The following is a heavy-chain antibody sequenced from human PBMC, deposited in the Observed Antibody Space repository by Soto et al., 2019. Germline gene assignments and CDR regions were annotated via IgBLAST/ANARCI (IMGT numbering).Heavy chain of an antibody. CDR1: GYSFINYW. V-gene: IGHV5-51*01. CDR2: IYPGDSDT. Sequence: GESLKISCKGSGYSFINYWIGWVRQMPGKGLELMGIIYPGDSDTRYSPSFEGQVTISLDKSISTAYLQWSSLKASDTAIYYCARGAKGDSHFNDLDVWGQGTTVTVS. J-gene: IGHJ6*02. D-gene: IGHD4-4*01. CDR3: ARGAKGDSHFNDLDV.